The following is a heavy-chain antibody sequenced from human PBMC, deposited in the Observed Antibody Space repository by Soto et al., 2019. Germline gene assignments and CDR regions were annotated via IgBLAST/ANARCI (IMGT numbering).Heavy chain of an antibody. CDR3: ARDSDTVYYYYGMDV. J-gene: IGHJ6*02. CDR1: GYTFTSYG. CDR2: ISAYNGNT. D-gene: IGHD4-17*01. Sequence: QVKLVQSGAEVKKPGASVKVSCKASGYTFTSYGISWVRQAPGQGLEWMGWISAYNGNTNYAQKLQGRVTMTTDTSTSRAYMELRSLRSDDTAVYYCARDSDTVYYYYGMDVWGQGTTVTVSS. V-gene: IGHV1-18*04.